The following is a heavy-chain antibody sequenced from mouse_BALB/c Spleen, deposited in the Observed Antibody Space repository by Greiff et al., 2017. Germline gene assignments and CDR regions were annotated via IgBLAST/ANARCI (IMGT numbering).Heavy chain of an antibody. D-gene: IGHD4-1*01. Sequence: QVQLQQSGPGLVQPSQCLSITCTVSGFSLTSYGVHWVRQSPGKGLEWLGVIWSGGSTDYNAAFISRLSISKDNSKSQVFFKMNSLQADDTAIYYSASNWDEAFAYWGQGTLVTVAA. J-gene: IGHJ3*01. CDR2: IWSGGST. CDR3: ASNWDEAFAY. V-gene: IGHV2-4-1*01. CDR1: GFSLTSYG.